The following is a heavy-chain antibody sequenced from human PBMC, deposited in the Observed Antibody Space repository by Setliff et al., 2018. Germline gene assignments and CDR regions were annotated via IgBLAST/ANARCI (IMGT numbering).Heavy chain of an antibody. V-gene: IGHV4-59*08. Sequence: SETLSLTCNVSGDSISAASIMAWIRQPPGKGLEFIGYVYYSGAAKYDPSLKSRVTISADTSKNQFSLQLTSVTATDTAVYYCARGRLLYVGDSHYFDTWGQGTLVTVSS. CDR3: ARGRLLYVGDSHYFDT. CDR1: GDSISAAS. J-gene: IGHJ4*02. CDR2: VYYSGAA. D-gene: IGHD4-17*01.